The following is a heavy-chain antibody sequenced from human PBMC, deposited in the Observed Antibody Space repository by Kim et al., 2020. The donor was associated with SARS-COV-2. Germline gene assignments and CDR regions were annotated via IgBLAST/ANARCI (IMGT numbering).Heavy chain of an antibody. J-gene: IGHJ3*02. D-gene: IGHD1-1*01. V-gene: IGHV3-30*01. Sequence: YYADPVKGRFSISRDNAKNTLYLQMNSLRREDTAVYYCARHGRGIAEGAFDIWGQGTMVTVSS. CDR3: ARHGRGIAEGAFDI.